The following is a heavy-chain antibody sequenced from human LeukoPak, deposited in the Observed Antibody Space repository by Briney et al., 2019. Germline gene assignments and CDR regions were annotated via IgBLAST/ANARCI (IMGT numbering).Heavy chain of an antibody. D-gene: IGHD2-2*01. J-gene: IGHJ6*02. V-gene: IGHV3-23*01. CDR1: GFTFSSYA. Sequence: GGSLRLSCAASGFTFSSYAMSWVRQAPGKGLEWVSAISGSGGSTYYADSVKGRFTISRDNSKNTLYLQMNSLRAEDTAVYYCAKVPHCSSTSCYYGYYYYGMDVWGQGTTVTVSS. CDR3: AKVPHCSSTSCYYGYYYYGMDV. CDR2: ISGSGGST.